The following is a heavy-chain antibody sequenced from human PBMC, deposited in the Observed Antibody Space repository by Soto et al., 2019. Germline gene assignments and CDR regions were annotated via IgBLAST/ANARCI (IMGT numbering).Heavy chain of an antibody. J-gene: IGHJ6*02. CDR1: GGTFSSYA. V-gene: IGHV1-69*01. Sequence: QVQLVQSGAEVKKPGSSVTVSCKAAGGTFSSYAISWVRQAPGQGLEWMGGIIPIFGTANYAQKFQGRVTITADESTSTAYRELSSLRSEDTAVYYCASGGVGVGYYYYYYGMDVWGQGTTVTVSS. CDR2: IIPIFGTA. D-gene: IGHD2-21*01. CDR3: ASGGVGVGYYYYYYGMDV.